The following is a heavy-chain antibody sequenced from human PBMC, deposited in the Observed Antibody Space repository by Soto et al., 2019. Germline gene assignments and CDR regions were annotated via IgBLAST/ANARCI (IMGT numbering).Heavy chain of an antibody. D-gene: IGHD4-4*01. CDR1: GDSISSGYW. J-gene: IGHJ1*01. V-gene: IGHV4-4*02. CDR3: TRPEPYTTALSY. CDR2: IFQTGLS. Sequence: SETLSLTCAVSGDSISSGYWWSWVRQPPGKALEWVGEIFQTGLSNYNPSLRSRVTISLDKSKNQFSLKLNSVTAADTAVYYCTRPEPYTTALSYWAQVTLVTVS.